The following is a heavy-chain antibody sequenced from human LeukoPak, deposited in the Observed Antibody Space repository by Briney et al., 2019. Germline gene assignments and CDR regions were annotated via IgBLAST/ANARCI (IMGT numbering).Heavy chain of an antibody. D-gene: IGHD5-24*01. Sequence: SETLSLTCTVSGGSISSYYWSWIRQPPGKGLEWIGYIYYSGSTNYNPSLKSRVTISVDTSKIQFSLKLSSVTAADTAVYYCARRPGDGYNSLGYFDYWGQGTLVTVSS. CDR1: GGSISSYY. V-gene: IGHV4-59*08. CDR3: ARRPGDGYNSLGYFDY. J-gene: IGHJ4*02. CDR2: IYYSGST.